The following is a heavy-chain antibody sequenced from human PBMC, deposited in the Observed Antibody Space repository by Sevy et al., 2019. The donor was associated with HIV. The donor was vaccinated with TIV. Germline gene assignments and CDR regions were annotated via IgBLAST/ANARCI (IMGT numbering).Heavy chain of an antibody. CDR2: IGPPGDT. V-gene: IGHV3-13*01. D-gene: IGHD1-1*01. CDR3: ARGVNVDGTGGWFDL. J-gene: IGHJ5*02. Sequence: GGSLSPSCEASALTSIPYAMPWARQAKGKGLEWVQSIGPPGDTFFPASVEGRFLISRDNDKKSLYLQMNDLRVGDTAVYYCARGVNVDGTGGWFDLWGQGTLVTVSS. CDR1: ALTSIPYA.